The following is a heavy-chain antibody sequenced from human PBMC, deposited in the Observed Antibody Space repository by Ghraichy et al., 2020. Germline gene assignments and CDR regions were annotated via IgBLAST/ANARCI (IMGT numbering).Heavy chain of an antibody. CDR2: LSANAYRT. CDR1: GFSFSNYD. V-gene: IGHV3-23*01. CDR3: TKGWGDY. J-gene: IGHJ4*02. D-gene: IGHD3-16*01. Sequence: LSLTCAASGFSFSNYDMSWVRQAPGKGLEWISGLSANAYRTNYADSVKGRFTISRDNSKSTLYLQMNSLRAYDTAVYYCTKGWGDYWGQGTLLTVSS.